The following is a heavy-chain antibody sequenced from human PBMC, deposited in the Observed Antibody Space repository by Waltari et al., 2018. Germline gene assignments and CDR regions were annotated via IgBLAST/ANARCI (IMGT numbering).Heavy chain of an antibody. CDR2: VYKTGST. CDR3: ARVWVDLFWYFDL. D-gene: IGHD3-16*01. V-gene: IGHV4-30-4*01. Sequence: QVQLQESGPGLVKASETLSLTCTVSGDSINSVDYYWSWIRQPPGKGLEWIGNVYKTGSTSYSPSLKSRLTMSADSSKNEFSLKLTSVTAADTAVYYCARVWVDLFWYFDLWGRGTLVTVST. J-gene: IGHJ2*01. CDR1: GDSINSVDYY.